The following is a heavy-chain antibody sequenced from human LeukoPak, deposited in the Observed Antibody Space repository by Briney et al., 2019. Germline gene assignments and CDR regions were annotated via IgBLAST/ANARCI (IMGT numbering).Heavy chain of an antibody. V-gene: IGHV3-48*02. CDR3: ARVKYFDY. Sequence: GGSLRLSCAASGFTLSSYDMNWVRQAPGKGLEWISYISSSSGTIYYADSVKGRFIISRDNAKNSLYLQMNSLRDEDTAVYYCARVKYFDYWGQGTLVTVSS. CDR1: GFTLSSYD. J-gene: IGHJ4*02. CDR2: ISSSSGTI.